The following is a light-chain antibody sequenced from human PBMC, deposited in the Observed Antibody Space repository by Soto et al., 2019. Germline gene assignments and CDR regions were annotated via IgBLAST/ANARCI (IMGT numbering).Light chain of an antibody. V-gene: IGLV2-8*01. CDR3: SSYADTNNLV. J-gene: IGLJ2*01. CDR2: EAT. Sequence: QSALIQPPSASGSPGHSITISCTGTGSDVASYDYVSWYQQRPGRAPKLIIFEATRRPSGVPDRFSGSKSGNTASLTVSGLQAEDEADYYCSSYADTNNLVFGGGTKLTVL. CDR1: GSDVASYDY.